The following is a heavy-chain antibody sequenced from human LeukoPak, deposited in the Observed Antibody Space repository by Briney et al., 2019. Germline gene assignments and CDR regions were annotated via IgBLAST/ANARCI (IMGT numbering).Heavy chain of an antibody. V-gene: IGHV3-23*01. CDR3: TKDPNGDYVGAFDP. D-gene: IGHD4-17*01. CDR1: GFTFSAYA. Sequence: GGSLRLSCTASGFTFSAYAMMWVRQAPGKGPEWVSAIRGGGGSAFYADSVKGRFTISRDNSQNTLYLQMNSLRAEDTAVYYCTKDPNGDYVGAFDPWGQGTLVTVSS. J-gene: IGHJ5*02. CDR2: IRGGGGSA.